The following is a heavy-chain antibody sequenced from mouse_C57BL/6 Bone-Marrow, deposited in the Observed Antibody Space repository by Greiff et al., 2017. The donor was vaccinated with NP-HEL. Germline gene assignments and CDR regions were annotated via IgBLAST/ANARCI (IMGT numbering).Heavy chain of an antibody. J-gene: IGHJ2*01. CDR1: GYTFTSYW. CDR3: ARGEDPDY. Sequence: QVQLQQPGAELVRPGSSVKLSCKASGYTFTSYWMDWVKQRPGQGLEWIGNIYPSDSETHYNQKFKDKATLTVDKSSSTAYMQLSSLTSEDSAVYYCARGEDPDYWGQGTTLTVSS. CDR2: IYPSDSET. V-gene: IGHV1-61*01.